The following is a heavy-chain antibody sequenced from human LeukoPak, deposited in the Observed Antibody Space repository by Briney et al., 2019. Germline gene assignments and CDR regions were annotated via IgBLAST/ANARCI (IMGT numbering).Heavy chain of an antibody. CDR2: ISGSGGST. CDR1: GFTFSSYA. V-gene: IGHV3-23*01. CDR3: AKDLGGIAAAGTPPDY. J-gene: IGHJ4*02. Sequence: GGSLRLSCAASGFTFSSYAMSWVRQAPGKGLEWVSAISGSGGSTYYADSVKGRCTISRDNSKNTLYLQMNSLRAEDTAVYYCAKDLGGIAAAGTPPDYWGQGTLVTVSS. D-gene: IGHD6-13*01.